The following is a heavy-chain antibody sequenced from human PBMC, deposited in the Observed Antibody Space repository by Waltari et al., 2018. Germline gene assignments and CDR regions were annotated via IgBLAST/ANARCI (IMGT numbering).Heavy chain of an antibody. CDR1: GFTFEDYA. CDR3: AKEKGSGRGHTYYFDY. Sequence: EVQLVESGGGLVQPGRSLRLSCAASGFTFEDYAMHWVRQAPGKGLEWVSGISWNRGILGYADSVKGRFTISRDNAKNSLYLQMNSLRAEDTALYYCAKEKGSGRGHTYYFDYWGQGTLVTVSS. J-gene: IGHJ4*02. CDR2: ISWNRGIL. D-gene: IGHD6-19*01. V-gene: IGHV3-9*01.